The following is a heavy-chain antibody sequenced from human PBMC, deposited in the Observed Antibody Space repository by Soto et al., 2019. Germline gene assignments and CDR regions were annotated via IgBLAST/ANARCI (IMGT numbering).Heavy chain of an antibody. J-gene: IGHJ4*02. Sequence: QITLKESGPTLVKPTQTLTLTCTFSGFSLSTSGVGVGWIRQPPGKALEWLALIYWDDDKRYSPSLKSRLTITKDTPKPQGVRTMTNMDPVDTATYYCAHRPYSSSRHTYYFDYWGQGTLVTVAS. CDR3: AHRPYSSSRHTYYFDY. D-gene: IGHD6-13*01. CDR1: GFSLSTSGVG. V-gene: IGHV2-5*02. CDR2: IYWDDDK.